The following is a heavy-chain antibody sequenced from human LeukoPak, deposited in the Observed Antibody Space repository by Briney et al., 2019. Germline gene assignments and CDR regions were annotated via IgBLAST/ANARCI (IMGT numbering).Heavy chain of an antibody. V-gene: IGHV4-59*08. D-gene: IGHD2-8*02. Sequence: YETLSVTRTVSGGSINSYYWSWIRQPPGKGLEWIGYIYYSGSTNYNPSLKSRVTISLDTSKNQFSLKLNSVTAADTAVYYCARTLLGRLFDYWGEGTVDPVSS. CDR1: GGSINSYY. CDR3: ARTLLGRLFDY. J-gene: IGHJ4*02. CDR2: IYYSGST.